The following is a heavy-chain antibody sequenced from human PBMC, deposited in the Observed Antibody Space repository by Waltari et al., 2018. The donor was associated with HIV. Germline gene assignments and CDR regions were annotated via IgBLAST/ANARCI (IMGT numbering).Heavy chain of an antibody. D-gene: IGHD3-16*01. CDR1: GYTFTIHD. CDR3: ARSLTSRPGYGGVMAF. V-gene: IGHV1-8*01. Sequence: QVQLVQPGAEVKTPGASVKVSCRTSGYTFTIHDINWGRQAAGQGLEWMGWMNPNSGNTGFAQNFQGRVTMTRNSSISTAYMELRSLKSEDTALYYCARSLTSRPGYGGVMAFWGQGSLVTVSS. J-gene: IGHJ4*02. CDR2: MNPNSGNT.